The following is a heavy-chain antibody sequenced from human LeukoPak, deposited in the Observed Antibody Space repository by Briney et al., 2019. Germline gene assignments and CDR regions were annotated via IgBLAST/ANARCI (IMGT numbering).Heavy chain of an antibody. J-gene: IGHJ3*02. Sequence: GGSLRLSCAASGFTFSNYGMHWVRQAPGKGLEWVAVISYDGSNKYYADSVKGRFTISRDNSKNTLYLQMNSLRTEDTAIYYCARVKQQRGAFDIWGQGTMVTVSS. D-gene: IGHD6-13*01. V-gene: IGHV3-30*19. CDR3: ARVKQQRGAFDI. CDR1: GFTFSNYG. CDR2: ISYDGSNK.